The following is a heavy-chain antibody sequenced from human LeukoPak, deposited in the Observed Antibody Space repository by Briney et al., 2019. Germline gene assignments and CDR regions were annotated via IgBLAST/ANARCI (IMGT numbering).Heavy chain of an antibody. CDR1: GFTFSSYA. V-gene: IGHV3-30*04. CDR3: ARGSGIAAAGWWQWRPGGWFDP. D-gene: IGHD6-13*01. Sequence: GGPLRLSCAASGFTFSSYAMHWVRQAPGKGLEWVAVISYDGSNKYYADSVKGRFTISRDNSKNTLYLQMNSLRAEDTAVYYCARGSGIAAAGWWQWRPGGWFDPWGQGTLVTVSS. CDR2: ISYDGSNK. J-gene: IGHJ5*02.